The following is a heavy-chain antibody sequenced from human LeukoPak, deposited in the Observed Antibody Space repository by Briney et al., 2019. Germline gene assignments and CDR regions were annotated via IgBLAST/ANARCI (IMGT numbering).Heavy chain of an antibody. J-gene: IGHJ4*02. V-gene: IGHV4-39*07. D-gene: IGHD3-22*01. CDR2: IYYSGST. CDR3: ARVVYYDSSGYYTFDY. Sequence: SETLSLTCTVSGGSISSSSYYWGWIRQPPGKGLEWIGSIYYSGSTYYNPSLKSRVTISVDTSKNQFSLKLSSVTAADTAVYYCARVVYYDSSGYYTFDYWGQGTLVTVSS. CDR1: GGSISSSSYY.